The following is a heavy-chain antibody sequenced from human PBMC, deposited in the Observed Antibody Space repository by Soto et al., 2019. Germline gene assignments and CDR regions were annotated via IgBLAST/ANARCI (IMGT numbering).Heavy chain of an antibody. D-gene: IGHD4-17*01. CDR2: IYWDDDK. V-gene: IGHV2-5*02. CDR3: AHREYGDYLN. Sequence: QITLKESGPTLVKPTQTLTLTCTFSGFSLSTSGVGVGWIRQPPGKALEWLALIYWDDDKRYSPSLKSRLTIPXDTSKNHVVLTMPNMDPVDTATYYCAHREYGDYLNWGQGTLVTVSS. J-gene: IGHJ4*02. CDR1: GFSLSTSGVG.